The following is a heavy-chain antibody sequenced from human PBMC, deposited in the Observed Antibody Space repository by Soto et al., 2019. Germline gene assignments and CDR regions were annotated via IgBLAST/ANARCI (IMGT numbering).Heavy chain of an antibody. J-gene: IGHJ5*02. Sequence: QVQLQQWGAGLLKPSETLSLTCAVYGGSFSGYYWSWIRQPPGKGLEWIGEINHSGSTNYNPSLKSRVTISVDTAKNLFSLKLSSVTAADTAVYYCARGRGIAVARRWFDPWGQGALVTVSS. CDR2: INHSGST. D-gene: IGHD6-19*01. V-gene: IGHV4-34*01. CDR1: GGSFSGYY. CDR3: ARGRGIAVARRWFDP.